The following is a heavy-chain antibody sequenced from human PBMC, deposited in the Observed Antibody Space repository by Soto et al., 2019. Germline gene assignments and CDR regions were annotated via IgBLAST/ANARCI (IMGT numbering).Heavy chain of an antibody. CDR1: GFTVSTYW. V-gene: IGHV3-74*01. D-gene: IGHD4-17*01. CDR2: ISPDGSTT. CDR3: AKDRVPYSDYGRYFDL. J-gene: IGHJ2*01. Sequence: EVHLVESGGGLVQPGGSLRLSCEASGFTVSTYWMHWVRQDPGKGLMWVSRISPDGSTTTYADPVRGRFTISRDTAENTLYLQMNSLRVEDTAVYYCAKDRVPYSDYGRYFDLWGRGTLVTVSS.